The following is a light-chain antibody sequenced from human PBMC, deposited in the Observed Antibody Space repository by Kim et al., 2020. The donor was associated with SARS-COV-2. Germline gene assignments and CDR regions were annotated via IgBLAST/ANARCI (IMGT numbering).Light chain of an antibody. CDR3: QRYGSSLYT. CDR2: GAS. Sequence: EIVLTQSPGTLSLSPGERATLSCRDSQSVSSSYLAWYQQKPGQAPRLLIYGASSRATGIPDRFSGSGSGTDFTLTISRLEPEDFAVYYCQRYGSSLYTFGQGTKLEI. J-gene: IGKJ2*01. V-gene: IGKV3-20*01. CDR1: QSVSSSY.